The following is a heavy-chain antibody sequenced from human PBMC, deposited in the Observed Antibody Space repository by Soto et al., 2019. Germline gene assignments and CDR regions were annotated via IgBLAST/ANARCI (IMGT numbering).Heavy chain of an antibody. J-gene: IGHJ4*02. CDR3: ASDGDGYNSPDY. CDR1: GFTFSSYE. V-gene: IGHV3-48*03. CDR2: ISSSGSTI. D-gene: IGHD1-1*01. Sequence: EVQLVESGGGLVQPGGSLRLSCAASGFTFSSYEMNWVRQAPGKGLEWVSYISSSGSTIYYADSVKGRFTISRDNAKNSLYLQMNSLRAEDTAVYYCASDGDGYNSPDYWGQGTLVTVSS.